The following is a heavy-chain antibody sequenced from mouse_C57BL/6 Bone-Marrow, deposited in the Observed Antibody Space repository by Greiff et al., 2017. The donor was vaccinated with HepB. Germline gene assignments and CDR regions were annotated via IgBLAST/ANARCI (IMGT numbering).Heavy chain of an antibody. J-gene: IGHJ4*01. CDR1: GFSLTGYG. CDR2: IWGGGST. V-gene: IGHV2-9*01. Sequence: VQLQQSGPGLVAPSQSLSITCTVSGFSLTGYGVDWVRQPPGKGLEWLGVIWGGGSTNYNSALMSRLSISKDNSKSQVFLKMNSLQTDDTAMYYCAKRTGRKYYYAMDYWGQGTSVTVSS. D-gene: IGHD4-1*01. CDR3: AKRTGRKYYYAMDY.